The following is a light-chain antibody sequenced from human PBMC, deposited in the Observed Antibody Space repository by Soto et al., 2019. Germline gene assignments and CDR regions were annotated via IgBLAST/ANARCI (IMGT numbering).Light chain of an antibody. CDR2: GVT. CDR1: SSDVGGYNY. CDR3: SSYTSSSTLSVV. J-gene: IGLJ2*01. Sequence: QSVLTQPASVSGSPGQSITISCTGTSSDVGGYNYVSWYQQHPGKAPKLMIYGVTNRPSGVSNRLSGSKSANTASLTISGLQAEDEADYYCSSYTSSSTLSVVFGGGTKLTVL. V-gene: IGLV2-14*01.